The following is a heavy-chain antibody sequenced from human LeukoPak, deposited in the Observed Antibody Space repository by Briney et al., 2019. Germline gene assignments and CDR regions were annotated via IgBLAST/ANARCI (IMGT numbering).Heavy chain of an antibody. D-gene: IGHD6-13*01. CDR2: ISGSGGST. CDR3: AKCGSSTCKTYMDV. Sequence: PGGSLRLSCVASGFTFSSYAMSWVRQAPGKGLEWVSSISGSGGSTYYADSVKGRFTISRDNSKNTLYLQMNSLRAEDTAVYYCAKCGSSTCKTYMDVWGKGTTVTVSS. CDR1: GFTFSSYA. J-gene: IGHJ6*03. V-gene: IGHV3-23*01.